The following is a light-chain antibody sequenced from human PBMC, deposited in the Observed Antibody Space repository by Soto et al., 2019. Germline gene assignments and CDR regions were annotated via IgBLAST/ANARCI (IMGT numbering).Light chain of an antibody. Sequence: EIVMTQSPATLSVSPGERATLSCRASQSVSSNLAWYQQKLGQAPRLLIYGASTRATGIPARFSGSGSKTEFTLTISSLQSEDFAAQYCQQYSIWPYTFGQGTKLEIK. V-gene: IGKV3-15*01. CDR2: GAS. J-gene: IGKJ2*01. CDR1: QSVSSN. CDR3: QQYSIWPYT.